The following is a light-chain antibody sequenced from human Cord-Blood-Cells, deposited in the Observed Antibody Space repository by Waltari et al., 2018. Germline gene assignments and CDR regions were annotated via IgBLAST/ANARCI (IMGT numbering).Light chain of an antibody. CDR1: ALPQQY. CDR2: KDS. CDR3: QSAYSSGTYVV. J-gene: IGLJ2*01. V-gene: IGLV3-25*03. Sequence: SYELTQPTSVSVSPGQTARITCSGDALPQQYAYWYQQKPGTAPVLVIYKDSERPSGIPERFSGSSAGTTVTLTISGVQAEDEADYYCQSAYSSGTYVVFGGGTKLTVL.